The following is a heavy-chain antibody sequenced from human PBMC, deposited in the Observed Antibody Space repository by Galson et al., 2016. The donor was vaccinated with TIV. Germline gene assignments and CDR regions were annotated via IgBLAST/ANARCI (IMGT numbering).Heavy chain of an antibody. V-gene: IGHV3-73*01. CDR1: GFTFSAST. D-gene: IGHD2-15*01. J-gene: IGHJ4*02. CDR2: VRTKPNNYAT. Sequence: SLRLSCAASGFTFSASTMHWVRQASGKGLEWVARVRTKPNNYATAYAASVEGRFTISRDDSKNTAYLQMNSLIAEDTAVYYCTKSEDFVVFHHWGQGARVAVSS. CDR3: TKSEDFVVFHH.